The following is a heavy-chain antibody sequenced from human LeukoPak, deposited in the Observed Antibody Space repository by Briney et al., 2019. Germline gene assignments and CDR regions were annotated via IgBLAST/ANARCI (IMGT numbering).Heavy chain of an antibody. D-gene: IGHD6-19*01. Sequence: GGSLRLSCTASGFSFSTYSMTWVRQGPGKGLEWVSSIYNSGSKTFYADSVKGRFTISRDNSKNTLYLQMNSLTAEDTAIYYCSKDVVPDSGWDLDYWGQGTLVTVPS. CDR1: GFSFSTYS. CDR3: SKDVVPDSGWDLDY. V-gene: IGHV3-23*03. J-gene: IGHJ4*02. CDR2: IYNSGSKT.